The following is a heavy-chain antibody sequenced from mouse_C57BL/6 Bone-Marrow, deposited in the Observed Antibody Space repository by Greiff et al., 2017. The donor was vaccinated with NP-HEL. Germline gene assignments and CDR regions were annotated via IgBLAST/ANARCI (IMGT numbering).Heavy chain of an antibody. Sequence: VQRVESGPGLVQPSQSLSITCTVSGFSLTSYGVHWVRQSPGKGLEWLGVIWGGGSTDYNAAFMSRLSITKDNSKSQVFFKMNRLQDDDTAIYYCAKDYDGYYGFAYWGQGTLVTVSA. CDR1: GFSLTSYG. V-gene: IGHV2-5*01. CDR3: AKDYDGYYGFAY. D-gene: IGHD2-3*01. J-gene: IGHJ3*01. CDR2: IWGGGST.